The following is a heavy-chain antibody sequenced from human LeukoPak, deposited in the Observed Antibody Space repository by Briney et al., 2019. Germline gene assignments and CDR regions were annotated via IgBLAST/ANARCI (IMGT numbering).Heavy chain of an antibody. CDR3: ARVRYSYGPDIYYYYYYMDV. J-gene: IGHJ6*03. D-gene: IGHD5-18*01. V-gene: IGHV4-4*07. CDR1: GDSISSFY. Sequence: SETLSLTCTVSGDSISSFYWTWIRQPAGKGLEWIGRIYTSGSTNYNPSLKSRVTISVDTSKNQFSLKLSSVTAADTAVYYCARVRYSYGPDIYYYYYYMDVWGKGTTVTISS. CDR2: IYTSGST.